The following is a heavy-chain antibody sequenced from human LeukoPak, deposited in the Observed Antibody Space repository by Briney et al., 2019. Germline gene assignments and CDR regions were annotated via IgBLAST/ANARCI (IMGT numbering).Heavy chain of an antibody. D-gene: IGHD1-1*01. Sequence: SVTVSCKASGGTFSSYAISWVRQAPGQGLEWMGGIIPIFGTANYAQKFQGRVTITTDESTSTAYMELSSLRSEDTAVYYCARDLGQLERLGWFDPWGQGTLVTVSS. CDR2: IIPIFGTA. CDR3: ARDLGQLERLGWFDP. J-gene: IGHJ5*02. CDR1: GGTFSSYA. V-gene: IGHV1-69*05.